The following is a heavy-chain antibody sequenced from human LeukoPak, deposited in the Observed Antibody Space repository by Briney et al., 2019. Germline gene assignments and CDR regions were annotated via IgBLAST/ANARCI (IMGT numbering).Heavy chain of an antibody. CDR1: GGSFSGYY. D-gene: IGHD2-2*01. Sequence: PSETLSLTCAVYGGSFSGYYWSWIRQPPGKGLEWIGEINHSGSTNYNPSLKSRVTISVDTSKNQFSLKLSSVTAADTAVYYCARGTREVVPAPFDYWGQGTLVTVSS. CDR2: INHSGST. CDR3: ARGTREVVPAPFDY. V-gene: IGHV4-34*01. J-gene: IGHJ4*02.